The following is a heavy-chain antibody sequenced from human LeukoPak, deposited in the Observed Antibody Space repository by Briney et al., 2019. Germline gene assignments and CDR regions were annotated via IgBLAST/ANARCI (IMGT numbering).Heavy chain of an antibody. V-gene: IGHV1-69*13. Sequence: SVKVSCKASGGTFSSYAIRWVRQAPGQGLEWMGGIIPIFGTANYAQKFQGRVTITADGSTSTAYMELSSLRSEDTALYYCARAAAETGAFRDNWFDPWGQGTLVTVSS. J-gene: IGHJ5*02. CDR2: IIPIFGTA. CDR3: ARAAAETGAFRDNWFDP. CDR1: GGTFSSYA. D-gene: IGHD2-8*02.